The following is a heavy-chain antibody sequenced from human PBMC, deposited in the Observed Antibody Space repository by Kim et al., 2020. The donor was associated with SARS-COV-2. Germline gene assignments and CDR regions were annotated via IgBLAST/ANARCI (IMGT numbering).Heavy chain of an antibody. D-gene: IGHD1-26*01. CDR2: ISPSGSA. CDR3: AKSPREVDY. CDR1: GFTFSDRH. V-gene: IGHV3-11*04. J-gene: IGHJ4*02. Sequence: GGSLRLSCAASGFTFSDRHMSWIRQAPGKGLEWISYISPSGSAAYTDSVKGRFIMSRDNAKKSVYLQMDSLRAEDTAVYYCAKSPREVDYWGQGTLVIV.